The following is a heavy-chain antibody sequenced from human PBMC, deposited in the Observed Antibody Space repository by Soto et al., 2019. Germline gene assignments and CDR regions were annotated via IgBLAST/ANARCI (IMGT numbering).Heavy chain of an antibody. J-gene: IGHJ4*02. CDR3: SRGGGFRGNYL. D-gene: IGHD1-7*01. CDR2: IDTDGSTT. CDR1: GFSFSDYW. V-gene: IGHV3-74*01. Sequence: EVQLVESGGGLVQPGGSLRLSCAASGFSFSDYWMHWVRQAPGKGLVWVSCIDTDGSTTTYADSVKGRFTISRDNVKNTLYLQMDSLGGEDTALYYCSRGGGFRGNYLGGQGTLVTVSS.